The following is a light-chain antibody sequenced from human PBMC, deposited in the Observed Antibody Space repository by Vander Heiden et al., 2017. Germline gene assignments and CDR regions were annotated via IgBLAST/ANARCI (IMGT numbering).Light chain of an antibody. CDR3: GTWDSSLNNAV. J-gene: IGLJ1*01. V-gene: IGLV1-51*01. Sequence: SVYAAPGQKVTISCPGSSSNIGKYYVSWYQQVPGTAPKLLIYDSNKRPSVIPDRFSGSKSGTAATLGITGLQTGDEADDYCGTWDSSLNNAVFGTGTKVTVL. CDR1: SSNIGKYY. CDR2: DSN.